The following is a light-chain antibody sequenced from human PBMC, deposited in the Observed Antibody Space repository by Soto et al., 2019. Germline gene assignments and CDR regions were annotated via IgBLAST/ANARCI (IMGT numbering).Light chain of an antibody. V-gene: IGKV3-20*01. J-gene: IGKJ2*01. Sequence: EIVLTQSPGTLSLSPGDRATLSCRASRSFASSYLAWYQRKPGQSPSLLIYAASNRATGIADRFTGSGSGTDCTLTLSRVEPEDCALYYCQHYGPSTPYTFGQGTKVEI. CDR2: AAS. CDR1: RSFASSY. CDR3: QHYGPSTPYT.